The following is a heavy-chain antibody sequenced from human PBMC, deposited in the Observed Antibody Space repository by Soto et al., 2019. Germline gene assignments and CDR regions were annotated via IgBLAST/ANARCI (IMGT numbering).Heavy chain of an antibody. CDR1: GFRFSDYW. CDR2: INSDGSST. D-gene: IGHD4-17*01. Sequence: HPGGSLRLSCAASGFRFSDYWMHWVRQIPGKGLVWVSRINSDGSSTSYADSVKGRFTISRDNAKNTLYLQMNSLRAKDTAVYYCARASTVTTASYVDYWGQGTLVTVSS. J-gene: IGHJ4*02. V-gene: IGHV3-74*01. CDR3: ARASTVTTASYVDY.